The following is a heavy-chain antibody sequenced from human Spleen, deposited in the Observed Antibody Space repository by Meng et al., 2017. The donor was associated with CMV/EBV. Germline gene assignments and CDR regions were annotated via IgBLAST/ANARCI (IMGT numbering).Heavy chain of an antibody. D-gene: IGHD3-10*01. CDR2: IYYSGST. Sequence: SETLSLTCTVSGGSISSSSYYWGWIRQPPGKGLEWIGSIYYSGSTYYNPSLKSRTAMSVDTSKNQFSLRLTSMTAADTAVYYCARGRRVVTPGTFYKRETNWFDPWGQGTLVTVSS. V-gene: IGHV4-39*07. CDR1: GGSISSSSYY. CDR3: ARGRRVVTPGTFYKRETNWFDP. J-gene: IGHJ5*02.